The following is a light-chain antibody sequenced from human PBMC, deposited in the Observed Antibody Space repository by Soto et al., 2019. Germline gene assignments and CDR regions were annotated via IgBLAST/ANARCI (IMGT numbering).Light chain of an antibody. CDR1: SSDVGAYNY. Sequence: QSALTQPASVSGSPGQSITISCTGTSSDVGAYNYVSWYQQHPDEAPKLMIYEVSNRPSGVSNRFSGSKSGNTASLTISGLQAADEADYFCLSYTTTSTWVFGGGTKVTVL. V-gene: IGLV2-14*01. J-gene: IGLJ3*02. CDR2: EVS. CDR3: LSYTTTSTWV.